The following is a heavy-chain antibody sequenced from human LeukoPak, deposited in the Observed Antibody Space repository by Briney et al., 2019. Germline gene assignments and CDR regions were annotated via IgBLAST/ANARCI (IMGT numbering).Heavy chain of an antibody. CDR2: IHQDAGEK. D-gene: IGHD3-22*01. V-gene: IGHV3-7*05. J-gene: IGHJ4*02. CDR3: AKRGTYYYDSGYFDY. CDR1: GFSFSDSW. Sequence: GGSLRLSCAASGFSFSDSWMTWVRQTPGKGLQWVASIHQDAGEKQYLDSVRGRFTISRDNARNSLYLQMNSLRVEDTAVYYCAKRGTYYYDSGYFDYWGEGTRVTVSS.